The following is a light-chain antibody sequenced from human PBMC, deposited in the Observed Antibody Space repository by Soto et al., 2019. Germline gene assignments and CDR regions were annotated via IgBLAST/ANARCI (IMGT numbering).Light chain of an antibody. Sequence: QSALTQPASVSGSPGQSITISCTGTSSDVGGYNYVSWYQQQAGKAPKLIIHEVSNRPSGVSNRFSGSKSGNTASLTISGLQAEDEADYYCDSYAGSSNVFGTGTKLTVL. CDR3: DSYAGSSNV. V-gene: IGLV2-14*01. CDR2: EVS. CDR1: SSDVGGYNY. J-gene: IGLJ1*01.